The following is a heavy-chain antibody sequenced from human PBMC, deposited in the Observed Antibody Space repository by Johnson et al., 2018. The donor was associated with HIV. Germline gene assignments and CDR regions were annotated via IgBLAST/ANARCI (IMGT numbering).Heavy chain of an antibody. V-gene: IGHV3-11*04. D-gene: IGHD6-6*01. J-gene: IGHJ3*02. Sequence: QVQLVESGGNLVKPGGSLRLSCAASGFSFSDYYMTWIRQAPGKGLEWVSYITSSGTSYCADSVKGRFTISRDNAKSSLYLQMNSLNAEDTAVYYCARIHSSSSLSGFDIWGQGTMVTLSS. CDR2: ITSSGTS. CDR1: GFSFSDYY. CDR3: ARIHSSSSLSGFDI.